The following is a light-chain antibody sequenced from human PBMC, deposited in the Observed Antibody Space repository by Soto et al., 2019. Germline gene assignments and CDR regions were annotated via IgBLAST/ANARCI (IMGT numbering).Light chain of an antibody. CDR2: EAS. V-gene: IGKV1-5*01. CDR1: QSITWL. J-gene: IGKJ4*01. Sequence: DIQMTQSPSTLATSVGVRVTITCRASQSITWLLAWYQQKPGKAPRLLIYEASSLESEVPSRFSGSGSGTEFTLTISSLQPDDFATYYCQQYYTHPVSFGGGTKVEVK. CDR3: QQYYTHPVS.